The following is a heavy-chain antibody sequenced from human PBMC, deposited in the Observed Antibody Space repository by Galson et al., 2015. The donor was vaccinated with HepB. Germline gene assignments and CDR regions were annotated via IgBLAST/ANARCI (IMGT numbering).Heavy chain of an antibody. Sequence: SLRLSCAASGFTFSSYSMNWVRQAPGKGLEWVSSISSSSSYIYYADSVKGRFTISRDNAKNSLYLQMNSLRAEDTAVYYCAREGHIAAGFDPWGQGTLVTVSS. CDR1: GFTFSSYS. CDR3: AREGHIAAGFDP. CDR2: ISSSSSYI. J-gene: IGHJ5*02. V-gene: IGHV3-21*01. D-gene: IGHD6-13*01.